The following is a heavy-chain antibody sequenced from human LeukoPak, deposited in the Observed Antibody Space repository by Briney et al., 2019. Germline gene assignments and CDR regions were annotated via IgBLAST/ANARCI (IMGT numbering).Heavy chain of an antibody. V-gene: IGHV3-23*01. CDR2: ISGSGGST. D-gene: IGHD2-2*01. CDR3: AKLSGGSSTSCPDY. Sequence: EGSLRLSCAASGFTFSSYAMSWVRQAPGKGLEWVSAISGSGGSTYYADSVKGRFTISRDNSKNTLYLQMNSLRAEDTAVYYCAKLSGGSSTSCPDYWGQGTLVTVSS. CDR1: GFTFSSYA. J-gene: IGHJ4*02.